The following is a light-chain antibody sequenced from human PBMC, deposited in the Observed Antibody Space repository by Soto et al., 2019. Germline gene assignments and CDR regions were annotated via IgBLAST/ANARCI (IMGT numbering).Light chain of an antibody. Sequence: ESVLTQSPGTLSLSPGERATLSRRASQSVISTYLAWYQQKHGQARRLLIYGASSSATGIPDRFSGSGSGTDFTLTICRLEPEDFAVYYCQQYRDSLGTFGQGTKVDIK. CDR3: QQYRDSLGT. CDR1: QSVISTY. CDR2: GAS. V-gene: IGKV3-20*01. J-gene: IGKJ1*01.